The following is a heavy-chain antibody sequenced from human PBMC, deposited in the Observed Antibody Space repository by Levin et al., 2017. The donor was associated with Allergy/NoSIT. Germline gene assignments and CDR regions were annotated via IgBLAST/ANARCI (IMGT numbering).Heavy chain of an antibody. V-gene: IGHV4-59*01. D-gene: IGHD4-23*01. CDR1: GGSISSYY. Sequence: SETLSLTCTVSGGSISSYYWSWIRQPPGKGLEWIGYIYYSGSANYNPSLKSRVTISVDTSKNQFSLKVSSVTAADTAVYYCAREDGGNGRFDYWGQGTLVTVSS. CDR3: AREDGGNGRFDY. CDR2: IYYSGSA. J-gene: IGHJ4*02.